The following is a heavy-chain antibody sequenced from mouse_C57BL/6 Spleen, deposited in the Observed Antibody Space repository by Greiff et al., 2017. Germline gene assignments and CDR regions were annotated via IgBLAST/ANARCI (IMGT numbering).Heavy chain of an antibody. Sequence: VQRVESGPELVKPGASVKISCKASGYAFSSSWMNWVKQRPGKGLEWIGRIYPGDGDTNYNGKFKGKATLTADKSSSTAYMQLSSLTSEDSAVYFCTMITRGYYYAMDYWGQGTSVTVSS. D-gene: IGHD2-4*01. CDR3: TMITRGYYYAMDY. V-gene: IGHV1-82*01. J-gene: IGHJ4*01. CDR1: GYAFSSSW. CDR2: IYPGDGDT.